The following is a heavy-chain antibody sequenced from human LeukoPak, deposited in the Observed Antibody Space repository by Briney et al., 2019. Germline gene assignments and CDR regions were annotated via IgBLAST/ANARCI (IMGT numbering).Heavy chain of an antibody. CDR2: IYYSGST. J-gene: IGHJ6*02. D-gene: IGHD1-7*01. V-gene: IGHV4-59*01. CDR3: ARDRGTGPTGRLKYYYNGMDV. Sequence: SETLSLTCTVSGGSISSYYWSWIRQPPGKGVEWIGYIYYSGSTNYNPSLKSRVTISVDTSKNQFSLKLSSVTAADTAVYYCARDRGTGPTGRLKYYYNGMDVWGQGTTVTVS. CDR1: GGSISSYY.